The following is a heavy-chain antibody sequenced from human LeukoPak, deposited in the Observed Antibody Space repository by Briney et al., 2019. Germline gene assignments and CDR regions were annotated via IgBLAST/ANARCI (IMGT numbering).Heavy chain of an antibody. CDR1: GFTVSSNY. CDR3: AKAWSTWYFDY. CDR2: ISGGGGTT. J-gene: IGHJ4*02. D-gene: IGHD1-26*01. Sequence: GGSLRLSCAASGFTVSSNYMSWVRQAPGKGLGWVSGISGGGGTTYYADSVKGRFTISRDNSKNTLFLQMNSLRAEDTAVYYCAKAWSTWYFDYWGQGTLVTVSS. V-gene: IGHV3-23*01.